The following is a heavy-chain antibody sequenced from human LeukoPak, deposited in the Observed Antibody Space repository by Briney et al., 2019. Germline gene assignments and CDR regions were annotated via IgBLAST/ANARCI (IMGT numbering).Heavy chain of an antibody. J-gene: IGHJ4*02. CDR1: GFTFSSYA. V-gene: IGHV3-23*01. CDR2: ISGSGGST. Sequence: GGSLRLSCAASGFTFSSYAMTWLRQAPGKVLESVSAISGSGGSTYYADSVKGRFTISRDNSKNTLYLQMNSPRAEDTAVYYCAKDKGSGSYFDYWGQGTLVTVSS. CDR3: AKDKGSGSYFDY. D-gene: IGHD3-22*01.